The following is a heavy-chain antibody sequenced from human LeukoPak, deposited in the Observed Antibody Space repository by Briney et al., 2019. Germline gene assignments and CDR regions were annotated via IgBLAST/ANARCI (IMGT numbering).Heavy chain of an antibody. V-gene: IGHV3-21*06. D-gene: IGHD6-6*01. CDR3: GRVGGRSKAAKGDAFDI. CDR2: ISSGSTYM. J-gene: IGHJ3*02. Sequence: PGGSLRLSCAASGFSVSSNYLSWVRQAPGKGLEWVSSISSGSTYMYYADSVKGRFTISRDNAQNSVFLQMNSLRAEDTAVYYCGRVGGRSKAAKGDAFDIWGQGTMVVVSS. CDR1: GFSVSSNY.